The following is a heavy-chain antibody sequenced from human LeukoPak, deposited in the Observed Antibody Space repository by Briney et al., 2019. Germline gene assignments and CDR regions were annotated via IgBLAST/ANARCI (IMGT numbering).Heavy chain of an antibody. V-gene: IGHV4-34*01. CDR1: GGSFSGYY. CDR3: ASGYGMDV. Sequence: PSETLSLTCAVYGGSFSGYYWSWIRQPPGKGLEWIGEINHSRSTNYNPSLKSRVTISVDTSKNQFSLKLSSVTAADTAVYYCASGYGMDVWGQGTTVTVSS. CDR2: INHSRST. J-gene: IGHJ6*02.